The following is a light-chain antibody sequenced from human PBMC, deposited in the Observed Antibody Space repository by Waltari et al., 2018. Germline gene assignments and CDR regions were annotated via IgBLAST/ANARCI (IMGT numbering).Light chain of an antibody. J-gene: IGLJ3*02. V-gene: IGLV6-57*03. CDR1: SGSIASNY. CDR2: EDN. Sequence: NFMLTQPHSVSESPGKTVTISCTRSSGSIASNYVQWYQQRPGSAPTTVIYEDNQRPPGVPDLFSVSLDSSSTSASLTISGLKTEDEADYYCQSSASSIFWVFGGGTKLTVL. CDR3: QSSASSIFWV.